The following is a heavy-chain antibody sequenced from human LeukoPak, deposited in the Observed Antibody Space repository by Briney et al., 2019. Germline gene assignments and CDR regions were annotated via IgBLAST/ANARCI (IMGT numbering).Heavy chain of an antibody. CDR1: VFTFSSYS. D-gene: IGHD5-24*01. Sequence: WGSLRLSCAPSVFTFSSYSMHWVRQAPGKGLEWVAVISYDGSNKYYADSLKGRFTISRDNPKNTLYLQMNSLRAEDTAVYYCAREADGYKILYYYHVMTVWDQGTTVTVSS. CDR3: AREADGYKILYYYHVMTV. V-gene: IGHV3-30*04. CDR2: ISYDGSNK. J-gene: IGHJ6*02.